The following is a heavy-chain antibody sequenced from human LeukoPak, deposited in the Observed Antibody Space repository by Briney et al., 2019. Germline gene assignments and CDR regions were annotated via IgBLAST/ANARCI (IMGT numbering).Heavy chain of an antibody. CDR1: GFTFSSYA. Sequence: PGGSLRLSCSASGFTFSSYAMHWVRQAPGKGLEYVSAISRNGDSTYYADSVKGRFTISRDISRNTLYLQMSSLRAEDTAVYYCVGYDTSGYLTDYWGQGTQVTVSS. CDR2: ISRNGDST. J-gene: IGHJ4*02. D-gene: IGHD3-22*01. CDR3: VGYDTSGYLTDY. V-gene: IGHV3-64D*06.